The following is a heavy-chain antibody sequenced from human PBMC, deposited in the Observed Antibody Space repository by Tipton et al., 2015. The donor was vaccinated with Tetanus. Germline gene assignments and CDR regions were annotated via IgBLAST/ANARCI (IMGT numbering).Heavy chain of an antibody. CDR1: GGSVRSGDYD. Sequence: TLSLTCTVSGGSVRSGDYDWNWIRQPPGKGLEWIGYVHYSGRTNKSPSLKSRVNLSIDKSKNQFSLRLTSVTAADTAVYYCARANNDYPKKGPFDFWGQGARVLVSS. CDR2: VHYSGRT. V-gene: IGHV4-61*08. CDR3: ARANNDYPKKGPFDF. J-gene: IGHJ4*02. D-gene: IGHD5-12*01.